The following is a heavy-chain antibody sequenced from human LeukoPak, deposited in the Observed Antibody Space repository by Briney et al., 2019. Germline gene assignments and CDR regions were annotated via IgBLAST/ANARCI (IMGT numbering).Heavy chain of an antibody. CDR2: IYTSGST. V-gene: IGHV4-4*07. CDR1: GGSISIYY. J-gene: IGHJ4*02. D-gene: IGHD3-10*01. CDR3: AIMEHGSGSSAFDY. Sequence: SETLSLSCTVSGGSISIYYWSWIRQPAGKGLEWIGRIYTSGSTNYNPSLKSRVTMSVDTSKNQFSLKLSSVTAADTAVYYCAIMEHGSGSSAFDYWGQGTLATVSS.